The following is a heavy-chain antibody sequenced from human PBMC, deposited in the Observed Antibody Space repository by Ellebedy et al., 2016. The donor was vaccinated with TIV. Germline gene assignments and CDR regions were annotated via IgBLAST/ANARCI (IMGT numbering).Heavy chain of an antibody. CDR1: GFTFGNFW. CDR3: VSVSGIGGQGL. CDR2: INGDGTHA. D-gene: IGHD6-19*01. Sequence: HTGGSLRLSCAASGFTFGNFWMHWVRQAPGKGPVWVSRINGDGTHAKYADSVRGRFTISRDNAKDTLILQMNSLRAEDTAVYLCVSVSGIGGQGLWGQGTLVSVSS. V-gene: IGHV3-74*03. J-gene: IGHJ4*02.